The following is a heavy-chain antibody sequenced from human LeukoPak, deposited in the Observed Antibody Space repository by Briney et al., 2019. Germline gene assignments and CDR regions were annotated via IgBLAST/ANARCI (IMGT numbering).Heavy chain of an antibody. J-gene: IGHJ4*02. D-gene: IGHD5-12*01. V-gene: IGHV3-15*01. CDR3: TTTYIVASTRKFGDY. Sequence: PGGSLRLSRAASGFYFSNAWMNWVRQAPGKGLEWVGSIKSKTEGGTTDYAAPVKGRFTISRDDSQNTVDLQISSLTAEDTAMYFCTTTYIVASTRKFGDYWGQGTLVVVSS. CDR1: GFYFSNAW. CDR2: IKSKTEGGTT.